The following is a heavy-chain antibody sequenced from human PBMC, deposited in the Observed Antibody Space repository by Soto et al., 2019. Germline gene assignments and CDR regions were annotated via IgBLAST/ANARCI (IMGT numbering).Heavy chain of an antibody. Sequence: QVQLVQSGAEVKKPGSSVKVSCKASGGTFSSYAISWVRQAPGQGLEWMGGIIPIFGTANYAQKLQGRVTITADECTSTAHMELSSLRAEDTAVYYGALGAVRGDSDYWGQDTLVTVSS. J-gene: IGHJ4*02. CDR3: ALGAVRGDSDY. CDR1: GGTFSSYA. CDR2: IIPIFGTA. V-gene: IGHV1-69*12. D-gene: IGHD3-10*01.